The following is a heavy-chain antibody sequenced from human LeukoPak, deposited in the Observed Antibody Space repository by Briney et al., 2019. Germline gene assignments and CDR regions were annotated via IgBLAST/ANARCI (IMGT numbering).Heavy chain of an antibody. CDR1: GFTFSSYG. Sequence: GGSLRLSCAASGFTFSSYGMSWVRQAPGKGLEWVSAISGSGGSTYYADSVKGRFTISRDNSKNTLYLQMNSLRPEDTALYYCSTDPRLLIYWGHGTLVTVSS. V-gene: IGHV3-23*01. J-gene: IGHJ4*01. CDR3: STDPRLLIY. D-gene: IGHD2-8*01. CDR2: ISGSGGST.